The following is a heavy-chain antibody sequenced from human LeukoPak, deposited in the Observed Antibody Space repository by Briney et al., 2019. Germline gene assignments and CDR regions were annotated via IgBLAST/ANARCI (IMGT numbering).Heavy chain of an antibody. CDR3: ARDGYYDSSGYCYGAFDI. Sequence: SQTLSLTCAVSGGSISSGGYSWSWIRQPPGKGLEWIGYIYHSGSTYYNPSLKSRVTISVDRTKNQFSLKLSSVTAADTAVYYCARDGYYDSSGYCYGAFDIWGQGTMVTVSS. CDR1: GGSISSGGYS. CDR2: IYHSGST. J-gene: IGHJ3*02. V-gene: IGHV4-30-2*01. D-gene: IGHD3-22*01.